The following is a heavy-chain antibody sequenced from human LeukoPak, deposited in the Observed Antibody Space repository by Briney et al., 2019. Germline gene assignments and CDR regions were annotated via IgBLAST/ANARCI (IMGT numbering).Heavy chain of an antibody. Sequence: GGSLRLSCAASGFTFSSYGMHWVRQAPGKGLEWVAFIRYDGSNKYYADSVKGRFTISRDNSKNTLYLQMNSLRAEDTAVYYCAKTRTYGSGSYYGGFDPWGQGTLVTVSS. V-gene: IGHV3-30*02. J-gene: IGHJ5*02. CDR3: AKTRTYGSGSYYGGFDP. CDR2: IRYDGSNK. CDR1: GFTFSSYG. D-gene: IGHD3-10*01.